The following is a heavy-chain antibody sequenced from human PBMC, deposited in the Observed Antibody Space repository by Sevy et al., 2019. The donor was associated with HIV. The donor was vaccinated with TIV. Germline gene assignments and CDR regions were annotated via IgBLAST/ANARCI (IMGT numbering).Heavy chain of an antibody. CDR1: GYMFTKYW. D-gene: IGHD6-13*01. Sequence: GESLKISCKGSGYMFTKYWIGWVRQLPGKGLEWMGIIYPGDSDTRYTPAFQGHVTISADESISTAYLHWSSLKAPDTAMYYCARVPGIAAAVLRFDPWGQGTLVTVSS. CDR2: IYPGDSDT. V-gene: IGHV5-51*01. CDR3: ARVPGIAAAVLRFDP. J-gene: IGHJ5*02.